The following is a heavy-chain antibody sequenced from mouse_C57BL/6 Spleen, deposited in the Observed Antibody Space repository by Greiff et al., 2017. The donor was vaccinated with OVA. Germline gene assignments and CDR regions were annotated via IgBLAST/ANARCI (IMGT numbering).Heavy chain of an antibody. D-gene: IGHD3-1*01. Sequence: QVQLQQPGAELVKPGASVKMSCKASGYTFTSYWITWVKQRPGQGLEWIGDIYPGSGGTNYNEKFKSKATLTVDTSSSTAYMQLSSLTSEDSAVYYCARWASAVVRELACWGPGTLVTVSA. V-gene: IGHV1-55*01. CDR1: GYTFTSYW. J-gene: IGHJ3*01. CDR3: ARWASAVVRELAC. CDR2: IYPGSGGT.